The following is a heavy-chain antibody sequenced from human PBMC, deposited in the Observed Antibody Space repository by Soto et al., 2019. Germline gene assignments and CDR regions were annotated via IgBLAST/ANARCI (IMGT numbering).Heavy chain of an antibody. J-gene: IGHJ6*03. Sequence: GGSLRLSCAASGFTFNTYAMSWVRQAPGKGLEWVSGISGSGGSTYYADSVKGRFTISRDNFKNTLYLQMNSLRAEDTAVYYCAKVWFSYYYYYMDVWGKGTTVTVSS. CDR3: AKVWFSYYYYYMDV. CDR1: GFTFNTYA. V-gene: IGHV3-23*01. D-gene: IGHD3-10*01. CDR2: ISGSGGST.